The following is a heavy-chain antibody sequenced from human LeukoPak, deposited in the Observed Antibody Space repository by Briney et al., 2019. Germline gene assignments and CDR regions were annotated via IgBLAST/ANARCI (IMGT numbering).Heavy chain of an antibody. D-gene: IGHD5-24*01. CDR1: GYIFSSYW. J-gene: IGHJ4*02. V-gene: IGHV5-51*01. Sequence: GESLKISCKGSGYIFSSYWIGWVRQMPGKGLEWMGIIYPGDSDTRYSPSFQGQVTISADKSISTASLQWSSLKASDTAIYYCARRTGYSNFDYWGQGVLVTVSS. CDR2: IYPGDSDT. CDR3: ARRTGYSNFDY.